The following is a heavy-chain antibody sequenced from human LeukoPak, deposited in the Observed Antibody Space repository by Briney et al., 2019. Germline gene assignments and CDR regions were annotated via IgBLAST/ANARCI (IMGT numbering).Heavy chain of an antibody. CDR2: IYYSGST. CDR1: GASINTYY. CDR3: ASTYYYDSSGYFGYYYGMDV. J-gene: IGHJ6*02. V-gene: IGHV4-59*01. Sequence: SETLSLTCTVSGASINTYYWSWIRQPPGKGLEWIGYIYYSGSTNYNPSLKSRVTISVDTSKNQFSLKLSSVTAADTAVYYCASTYYYDSSGYFGYYYGMDVWGQGTTVTVSS. D-gene: IGHD3-22*01.